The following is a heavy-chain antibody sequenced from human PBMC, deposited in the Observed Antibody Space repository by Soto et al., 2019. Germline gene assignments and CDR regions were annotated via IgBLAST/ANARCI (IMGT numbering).Heavy chain of an antibody. Sequence: EVQLLESGGGLVQPGGSLRLSCAASGFTFSSYAMSWVCQAPGKGLEWVSTISGSGGSTYYADSVKGRFTISRDKSKNTLYLQMNSPRAQDTAVYYWAKVPPGGYGLVDAVEIWGQGPMVTVSS. CDR2: ISGSGGST. V-gene: IGHV3-23*01. CDR1: GFTFSSYA. D-gene: IGHD5-12*01. CDR3: AKVPPGGYGLVDAVEI. J-gene: IGHJ3*02.